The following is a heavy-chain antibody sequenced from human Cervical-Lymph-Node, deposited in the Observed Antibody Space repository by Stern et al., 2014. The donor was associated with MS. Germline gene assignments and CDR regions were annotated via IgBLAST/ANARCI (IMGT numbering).Heavy chain of an antibody. V-gene: IGHV4-30-4*01. CDR2: FYYSGST. D-gene: IGHD2-2*01. CDR1: GGSISSGAYY. CDR3: ASANCSSTSCPNWFDP. J-gene: IGHJ5*02. Sequence: QVQLQESGPGLVKPSQTLSLTCTVSGGSISSGAYYWSWIRQPPGKGLEWIGYFYYSGSTYYNPSLKSRVTISVDTSKNQFSLKLSSVTAADTAVYYCASANCSSTSCPNWFDPWGQGTLVTVSS.